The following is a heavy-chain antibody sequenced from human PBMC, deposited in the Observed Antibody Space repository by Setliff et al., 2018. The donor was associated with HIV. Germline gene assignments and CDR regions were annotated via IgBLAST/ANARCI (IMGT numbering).Heavy chain of an antibody. Sequence: SETLSLTCNVFGGSISRSVDYWGWVRQPPGKGPEWIGRIYTSGSTKYNPSLKSRVTMSVDTSKNQFSLKLSSVTAADTAVYYCARGGGTGSFDYWGQGTLVTVSS. CDR2: IYTSGST. D-gene: IGHD3-16*01. CDR3: ARGGGTGSFDY. J-gene: IGHJ4*02. V-gene: IGHV4-61*05. CDR1: GGSISRSVDY.